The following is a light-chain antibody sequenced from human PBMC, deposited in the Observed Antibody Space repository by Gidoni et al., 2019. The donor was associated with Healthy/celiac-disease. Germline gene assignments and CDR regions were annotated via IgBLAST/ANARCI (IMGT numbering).Light chain of an antibody. J-gene: IGKJ1*01. CDR2: DAS. Sequence: DIQMTQSPSTLSASVGDRVTITCRASQSISSWLAWYQQKPGKAPKLLIYDASSLESGVPSRFSGSGSGTEFTLTSSSLQPDDFATYYCQQYNSYLWTFXXXTKVEIK. CDR3: QQYNSYLWT. V-gene: IGKV1-5*01. CDR1: QSISSW.